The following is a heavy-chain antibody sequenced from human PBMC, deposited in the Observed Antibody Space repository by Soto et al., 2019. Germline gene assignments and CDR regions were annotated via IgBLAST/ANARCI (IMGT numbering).Heavy chain of an antibody. J-gene: IGHJ3*02. CDR3: ARDRGPPLVVVAASDAFDI. Sequence: PGGSLRLSCAASGFTFSSYSMNWVRRAPGKGLEWVSSISSSSSYIYYADSVKGRFTISRDNAKNSLYLQMNSLRAEDTAVYYCARDRGPPLVVVAASDAFDIWGQATMVTVSS. D-gene: IGHD2-15*01. CDR2: ISSSSSYI. CDR1: GFTFSSYS. V-gene: IGHV3-21*01.